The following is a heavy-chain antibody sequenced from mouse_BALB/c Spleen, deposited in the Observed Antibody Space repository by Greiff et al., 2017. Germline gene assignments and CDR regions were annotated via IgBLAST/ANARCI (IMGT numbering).Heavy chain of an antibody. V-gene: IGHV1-9*01. CDR3: ARQLGLHY. D-gene: IGHD3-1*01. Sequence: VQVVESGAELMKPGASVKISCKATCYTFSSYWIEWVKQRPGHGLEWIGEILPGSGSTNYNEKFKGKATFTADTSSNTAYMQLSSLTSEDSAVYYCARQLGLHYWGQGTTLTVSS. CDR2: ILPGSGST. J-gene: IGHJ2*01. CDR1: CYTFSSYW.